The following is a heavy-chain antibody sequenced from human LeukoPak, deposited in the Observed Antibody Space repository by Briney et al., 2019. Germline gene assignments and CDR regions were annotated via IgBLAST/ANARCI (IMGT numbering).Heavy chain of an antibody. CDR1: GGSISSYY. D-gene: IGHD3-10*01. CDR2: IYYSGST. V-gene: IGHV4-59*01. CDR3: ARGSSMVRGVMYYYYYGMDV. J-gene: IGHJ6*02. Sequence: SETLSLTCTVSGGSISSYYWSWIRQPPGKGLEWIGYIYYSGSTNYNPSLKSRVTISVDTSKNQFPLKLSSVTAADTAVYYCARGSSMVRGVMYYYYYGMDVWGQGTTVTVSS.